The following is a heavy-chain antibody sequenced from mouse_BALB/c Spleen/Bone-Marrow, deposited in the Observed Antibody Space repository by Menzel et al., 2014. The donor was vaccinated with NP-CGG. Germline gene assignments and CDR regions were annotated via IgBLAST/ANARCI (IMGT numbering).Heavy chain of an antibody. CDR2: IYPGGGDT. CDR1: GYAFSTYW. V-gene: IGHV1-80*01. CDR3: ARGLRAY. J-gene: IGHJ3*01. Sequence: QVQLQQPGAELVRPGSSVKISCKASGYAFSTYWMNWVKQRPGQGLEWIGQIYPGGGDTNYNGKFKGKATLTADKSSSTAYMQLSSLTSEDSAIYFCARGLRAYWGQGTLVTVSA.